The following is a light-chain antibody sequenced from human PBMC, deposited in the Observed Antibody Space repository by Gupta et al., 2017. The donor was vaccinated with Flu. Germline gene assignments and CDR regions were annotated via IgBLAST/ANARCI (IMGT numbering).Light chain of an antibody. Sequence: DIQMTQSPSSLSASVGDRVAITCRASQSIGTYVNWYQLKPGRAPKLLIYAASRLQNGVSSGFSGSGSGTDFTLTSSSLQPEDFAIYYCQQCFRSRTFGQGTKVEVK. CDR2: AAS. CDR1: QSIGTY. J-gene: IGKJ1*01. V-gene: IGKV1-39*01. CDR3: QQCFRSRT.